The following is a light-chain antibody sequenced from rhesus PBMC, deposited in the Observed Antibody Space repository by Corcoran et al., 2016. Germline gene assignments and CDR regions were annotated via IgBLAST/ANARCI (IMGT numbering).Light chain of an antibody. CDR3: MQGSHWPAYT. J-gene: IGKJ2*01. Sequence: DVVMTQSPLSLSVTLGQPASISCNSSQSLVHSDGNTYLNWLHQKPGHPPRRLFYQVSNRDSGVPDRSSGRGAGTDFTLRITRVETEDVGVYFCMQGSHWPAYTFGQGTKVEIK. V-gene: IGKV2S9*01. CDR2: QVS. CDR1: QSLVHSDGNTY.